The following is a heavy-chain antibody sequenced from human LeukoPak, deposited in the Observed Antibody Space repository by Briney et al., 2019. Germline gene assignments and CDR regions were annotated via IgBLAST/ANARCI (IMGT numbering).Heavy chain of an antibody. CDR3: AREDQLLSFDY. Sequence: GGSLRLSCTVSGLTVSSNYMSWVRQAPGKGLQWVSVIHSGGNTYYADSVKGRFTISRDASKNTLYLQMNSLRAEDTAVYYCAREDQLLSFDYRGRGTLVTVSS. V-gene: IGHV3-53*01. CDR1: GLTVSSNY. D-gene: IGHD2-2*01. CDR2: IHSGGNT. J-gene: IGHJ4*02.